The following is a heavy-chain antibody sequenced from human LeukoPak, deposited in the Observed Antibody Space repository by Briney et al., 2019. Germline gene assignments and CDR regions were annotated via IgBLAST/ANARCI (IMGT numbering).Heavy chain of an antibody. V-gene: IGHV3-23*01. Sequence: GGSLRLSCAASGFTFSSYARSWVRQAPGKGLEGVSAISGSGGSTYYADSVKGRFTISRDNSKNTLYLQMNSLRAEDTAVYYCAKDRGYSYGLASGPFDYWGQGTLVTVSS. CDR1: GFTFSSYA. CDR3: AKDRGYSYGLASGPFDY. CDR2: ISGSGGST. J-gene: IGHJ4*02. D-gene: IGHD5-18*01.